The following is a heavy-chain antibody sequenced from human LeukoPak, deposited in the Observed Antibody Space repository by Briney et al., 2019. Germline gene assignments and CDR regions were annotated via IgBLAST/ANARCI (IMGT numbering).Heavy chain of an antibody. D-gene: IGHD3-9*01. Sequence: GRSPRLSCAASGFTFSSYAMHWVRQAPGKGLEWVAVISYDGSNKYYADSVKGRFTISRDNSRNTLHLQMNSLRAEDTALYSCAKASLRYFDWFSDYWGQGTLVTVSS. V-gene: IGHV3-30*18. CDR1: GFTFSSYA. J-gene: IGHJ4*02. CDR3: AKASLRYFDWFSDY. CDR2: ISYDGSNK.